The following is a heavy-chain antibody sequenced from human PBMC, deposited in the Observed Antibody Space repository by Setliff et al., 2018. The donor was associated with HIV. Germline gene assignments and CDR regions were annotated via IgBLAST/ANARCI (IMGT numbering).Heavy chain of an antibody. CDR3: ARGVPLLPPHY. Sequence: SETLSLTCTVSGGSISSNNYYWGWIRQPPGKGLEWIESIFYSETVYYGGRTYYSPSLKSRVTISVDTSKSQFSLKLSSVTAADTAVYYCARGVPLLPPHYWGQGTLVTVSS. J-gene: IGHJ4*02. CDR2: IFYSETVYYGGRT. CDR1: GGSISSNNYY. V-gene: IGHV4-39*07. D-gene: IGHD2-21*02.